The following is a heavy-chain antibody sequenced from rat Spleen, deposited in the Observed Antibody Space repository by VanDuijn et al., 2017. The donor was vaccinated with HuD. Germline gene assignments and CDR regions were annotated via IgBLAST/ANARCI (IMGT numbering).Heavy chain of an antibody. CDR3: TRDRLKWFDY. J-gene: IGHJ2*01. Sequence: QVQLKESGPGLVQPSQTSSLTCSVSGFSLTGYHVSWVRQPPGKGLEWMGVMWNGGNTAYNSPLKSRLSISRDTSKSQVFLKMNSLQTEDTAIYYCTRDRLKWFDYWGQGVMVTVSS. CDR1: GFSLTGYH. CDR2: MWNGGNT. D-gene: IGHD1-1*01. V-gene: IGHV2-43*01.